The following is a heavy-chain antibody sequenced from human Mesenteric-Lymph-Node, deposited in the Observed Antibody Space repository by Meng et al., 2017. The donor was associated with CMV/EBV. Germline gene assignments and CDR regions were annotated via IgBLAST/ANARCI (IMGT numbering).Heavy chain of an antibody. Sequence: GGSLRLSCAASGFTFNSSAMNWVRQAPGKGLEWVSSISRSSYIFYADSVKGRFTISRDNAKNSLYLQMNSLRGKDTAVYYCARSLATLVPYYYGMDVWGQGTTVTVSS. CDR2: ISRSSYI. V-gene: IGHV3-21*01. CDR3: ARSLATLVPYYYGMDV. CDR1: GFTFNSSA. J-gene: IGHJ6*02. D-gene: IGHD6-13*01.